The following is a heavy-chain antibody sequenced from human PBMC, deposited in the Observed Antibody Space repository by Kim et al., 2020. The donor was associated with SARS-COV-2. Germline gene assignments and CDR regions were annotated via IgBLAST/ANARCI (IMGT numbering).Heavy chain of an antibody. Sequence: YYNPSLKSRVTISVDTSKNQFSLKLSSVTAADTAVYYCARLPGWNDESDYWGQGTLVTVSS. D-gene: IGHD1-1*01. CDR3: ARLPGWNDESDY. V-gene: IGHV4-39*01. J-gene: IGHJ4*02.